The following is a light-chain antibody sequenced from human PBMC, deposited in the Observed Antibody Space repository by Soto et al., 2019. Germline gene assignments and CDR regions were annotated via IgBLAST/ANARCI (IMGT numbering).Light chain of an antibody. CDR1: SSDIGHYDY. V-gene: IGLV2-14*03. J-gene: IGLJ1*01. CDR2: NVT. Sequence: QSALTQPASVSGSPGQSITISCTGTSSDIGHYDYVSWYQQHPGKAPKLMIYNVTYRPSGVSNRYSGSKSGNSASLTISGLQADDEADYYCCSLTTSHTYVFGSGTKGTVL. CDR3: CSLTTSHTYV.